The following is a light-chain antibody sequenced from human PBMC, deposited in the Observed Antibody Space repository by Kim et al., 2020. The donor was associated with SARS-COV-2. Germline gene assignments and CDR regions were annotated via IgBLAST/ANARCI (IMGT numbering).Light chain of an antibody. CDR2: AAS. CDR1: QGISSY. V-gene: IGKV1-9*01. CDR3: QQLNSYPRLT. J-gene: IGKJ4*01. Sequence: CVGARVTITCRARQGISSYLAWYQQKPGKAPKLLIYAASTLQSGVPSRFSGSGSGTEFTLTISSLQPEDFATYYCQQLNSYPRLTFGGGTKVDIK.